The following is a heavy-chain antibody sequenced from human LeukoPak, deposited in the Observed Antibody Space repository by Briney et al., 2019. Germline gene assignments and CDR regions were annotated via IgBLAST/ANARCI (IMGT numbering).Heavy chain of an antibody. Sequence: SETLSLTCAVYGGSFSGYFWSWIRQPPRKGLEWIVEINHNEITNSNPSLKSRVTVSVDTSKSQFSLNLSSVTAADTAVYYCARVGPGVLDYWGQGALVTVSS. J-gene: IGHJ4*02. CDR2: INHNEIT. V-gene: IGHV4-34*01. CDR3: ARVGPGVLDY. CDR1: GGSFSGYF. D-gene: IGHD7-27*01.